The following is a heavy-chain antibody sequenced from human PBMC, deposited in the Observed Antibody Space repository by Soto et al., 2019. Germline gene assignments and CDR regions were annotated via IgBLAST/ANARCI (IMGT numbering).Heavy chain of an antibody. Sequence: GGSLRLSCAASGFTFSSYSMNWVRQAPGKGLEWVSSISSSRSYIYYADSVKGRFTISRDNAKNSLYLQMNSLRAEDTAVYYCAREPEIRPEYSGGGDFDYWGQGTLVTVSS. CDR3: AREPEIRPEYSGGGDFDY. CDR2: ISSSRSYI. J-gene: IGHJ4*02. V-gene: IGHV3-21*01. CDR1: GFTFSSYS. D-gene: IGHD5-12*01.